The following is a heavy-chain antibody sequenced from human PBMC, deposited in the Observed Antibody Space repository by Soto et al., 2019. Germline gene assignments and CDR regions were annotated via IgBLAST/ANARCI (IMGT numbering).Heavy chain of an antibody. Sequence: QVQLVQSGTEVKKPGASVKVSCKASGYTFTGYYMHWVRQAPGQGLEWMGWINPNSGDTNYAQRFQDRVTMTRDTSISTAYMELSRLGSDDTALYYWARDFQWLLRYYYYFGMDVWGQGTTVTVSS. V-gene: IGHV1-2*02. D-gene: IGHD3-22*01. CDR2: INPNSGDT. J-gene: IGHJ6*02. CDR3: ARDFQWLLRYYYYFGMDV. CDR1: GYTFTGYY.